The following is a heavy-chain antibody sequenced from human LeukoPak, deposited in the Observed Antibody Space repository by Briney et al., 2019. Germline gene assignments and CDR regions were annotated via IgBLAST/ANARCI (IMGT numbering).Heavy chain of an antibody. CDR2: IYYSVTS. Sequence: SETLSLTCTVSGGSISSYSWSWIRQPPGKGLEWIGYIYYSVTSNYNPSLKSRVTISVDTSKNQFSLKLSSVTAADTAVYYCARRCSSGWYFDYWGQGTLVTVSS. D-gene: IGHD6-19*01. CDR1: GGSISSYS. CDR3: ARRCSSGWYFDY. J-gene: IGHJ4*02. V-gene: IGHV4-59*08.